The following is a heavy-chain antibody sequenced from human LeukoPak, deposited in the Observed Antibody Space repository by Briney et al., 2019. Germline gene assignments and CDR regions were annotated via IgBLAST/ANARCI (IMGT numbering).Heavy chain of an antibody. Sequence: ETLTLTCTVSGGSISTSNYYWGWIPQPPGMELESIMYIYYSAITYYNPALNSRITISVNAYKTQFPLKISSVTAAATALFCCARHSFLATGPLDYWGQGTLVTVSS. D-gene: IGHD1-26*01. CDR1: GGSISTSNYY. V-gene: IGHV4-39*01. J-gene: IGHJ4*02. CDR2: IYYSAIT. CDR3: ARHSFLATGPLDY.